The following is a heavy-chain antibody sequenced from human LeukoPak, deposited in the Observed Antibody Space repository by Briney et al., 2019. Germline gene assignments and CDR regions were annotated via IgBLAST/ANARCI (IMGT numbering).Heavy chain of an antibody. V-gene: IGHV3-7*01. D-gene: IGHD1-14*01. CDR1: GFTFSSFL. CDR3: SRDPDRRSDY. J-gene: IGHJ4*02. Sequence: GGSLRLSCAASGFTFSSFLMTWVRQAPGEGLEWVASISQDGSERYNVDSAKGRFSISRDNAKNSLYLHMNSLRAEDTAIYYCSRDPDRRSDYWGQGTLVSVSS. CDR2: ISQDGSER.